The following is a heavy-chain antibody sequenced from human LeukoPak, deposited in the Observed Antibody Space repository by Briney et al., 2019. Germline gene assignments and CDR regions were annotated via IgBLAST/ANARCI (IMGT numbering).Heavy chain of an antibody. J-gene: IGHJ6*02. D-gene: IGHD2-2*01. CDR2: IWYDGSNK. CDR1: GFTSSSYG. V-gene: IGHV3-33*01. CDR3: ARRRKYQLLRASRTHYYYYGMDV. Sequence: PGGSLRLSCAASGFTSSSYGMHWVRQAPGKGLEWVAVIWYDGSNKYYADSVKGRFTISRDNSKNTLYLQMNSLRAENTAVYYCARRRKYQLLRASRTHYYYYGMDVWGQGTTVTVSS.